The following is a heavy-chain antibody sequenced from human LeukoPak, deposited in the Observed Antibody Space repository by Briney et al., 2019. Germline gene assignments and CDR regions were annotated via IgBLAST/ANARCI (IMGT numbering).Heavy chain of an antibody. CDR2: IKQDGSEK. D-gene: IGHD3-10*01. Sequence: PGGSLRLSCAASGFTFSSYWMSWVRQAPGKGLEWVSNIKQDGSEKYYVDSVKGRFTISRDNAKNSLYLQMNSLRAEGTAVYYCARTYGSESLDDGGEGSLVTVYS. CDR3: ARTYGSESLDD. CDR1: GFTFSSYW. V-gene: IGHV3-7*03. J-gene: IGHJ4*02.